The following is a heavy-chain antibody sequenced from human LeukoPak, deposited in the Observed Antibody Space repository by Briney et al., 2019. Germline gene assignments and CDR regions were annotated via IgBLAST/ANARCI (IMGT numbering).Heavy chain of an antibody. CDR1: GYSISSGYQ. CDR3: SRDPRWLTPDCTSTSCYENYFDP. J-gene: IGHJ5*02. Sequence: SETLSLTCGVSGYSISSGYQWAWIRQSPGKGLEWIGSIYHSGSAHYNPSLKSRVTISVETSKNQFSLNMYSVTAADTAVYYCSRDPRWLTPDCTSTSCYENYFDPWGQGTLVTVSS. D-gene: IGHD2-2*01. CDR2: IYHSGSA. V-gene: IGHV4-38-2*02.